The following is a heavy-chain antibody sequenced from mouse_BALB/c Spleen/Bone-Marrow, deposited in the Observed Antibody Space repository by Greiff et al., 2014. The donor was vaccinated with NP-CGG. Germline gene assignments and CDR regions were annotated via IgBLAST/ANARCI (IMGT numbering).Heavy chain of an antibody. D-gene: IGHD1-1*01. V-gene: IGHV14-3*02. J-gene: IGHJ2*01. CDR1: GFNIKDTY. Sequence: EVQLQQSGAELVKPGASVKLSCTASGFNIKDTYMHRVKQRPEQGLEWIGRIDPANGNTKYDPKFQGKATITADTSSNTAYLQLSSLTSEDTAVCYCARYYYGSSYFDYWGQGTTLTVSS. CDR3: ARYYYGSSYFDY. CDR2: IDPANGNT.